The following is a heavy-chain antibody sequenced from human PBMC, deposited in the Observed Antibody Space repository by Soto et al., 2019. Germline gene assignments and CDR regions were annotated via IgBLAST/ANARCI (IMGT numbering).Heavy chain of an antibody. CDR2: ISGHTGNT. CDR1: GYTLTKYD. J-gene: IGHJ6*02. Sequence: QVQLVQSGAEVKKPGASVKVSCKASGYTLTKYDISWVRQAPGQGLEWMGWISGHTGNTNYAQRFHGRVTLTTDTSACTAYMGLRSLRSDDTAVYYCARGGHCTPSSCYGDYDRGMDVWGQGTTVTVSS. V-gene: IGHV1-18*04. D-gene: IGHD2-8*01. CDR3: ARGGHCTPSSCYGDYDRGMDV.